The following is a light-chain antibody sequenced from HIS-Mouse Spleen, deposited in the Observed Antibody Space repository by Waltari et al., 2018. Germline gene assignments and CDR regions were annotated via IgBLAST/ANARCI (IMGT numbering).Light chain of an antibody. V-gene: IGLV2-11*01. Sequence: QSALTQPRSVSGSPGQSVTISCTGTSSDVGGYNYVSWYQQPPGKAPKLMIYDVSKRPSGVPDRFSGSKSGNTASLTISGLQAEDEADYYCCSYAGSYTFVFGGGTKLTVL. CDR2: DVS. J-gene: IGLJ2*01. CDR3: CSYAGSYTFV. CDR1: SSDVGGYNY.